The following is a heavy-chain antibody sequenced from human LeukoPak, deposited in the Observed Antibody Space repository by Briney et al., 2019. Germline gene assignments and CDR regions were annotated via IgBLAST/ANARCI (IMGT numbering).Heavy chain of an antibody. D-gene: IGHD3-22*01. CDR1: GFTFSSYA. CDR2: ISGSGGST. Sequence: GGSLRLSCAASGFTFSSYAKSWVRQAPGKGLEWVSAISGSGGSTYHADSVKGRFTISRDNSKNTLYLQMNSLRAEDTAVYYCAKDLGFCYDSSGLIEDYWGQGTLVTVSS. J-gene: IGHJ4*02. CDR3: AKDLGFCYDSSGLIEDY. V-gene: IGHV3-23*01.